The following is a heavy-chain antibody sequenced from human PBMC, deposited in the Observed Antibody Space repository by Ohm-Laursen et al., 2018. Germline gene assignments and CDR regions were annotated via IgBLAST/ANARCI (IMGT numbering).Heavy chain of an antibody. CDR3: ARDNPYYYDSSGYYHYAFDI. V-gene: IGHV4-59*01. CDR1: GGSISSYY. J-gene: IGHJ3*02. CDR2: IYYSGST. Sequence: SDTLSLTCTVSGGSISSYYWSWIRQPPGKGLEWIGYIYYSGSTNYNPSLKSRVTISVDTSKNQFSLKLSSVTAADTAVYYCARDNPYYYDSSGYYHYAFDIWGQGTMVTVSS. D-gene: IGHD3-22*01.